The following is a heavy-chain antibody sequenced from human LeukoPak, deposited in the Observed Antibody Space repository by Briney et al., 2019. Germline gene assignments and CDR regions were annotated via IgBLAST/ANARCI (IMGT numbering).Heavy chain of an antibody. CDR1: GSTVSSHW. V-gene: IGHV3-74*01. D-gene: IGHD6-19*01. Sequence: GGSLRLSCAASGSTVSSHWMYWVRQAPGRGLVWVSHINTAETITNYVDSVRGRFTISRDDAKNTLYLQMNNLRAEDTAVYYCARNKLSSGLDYWGQGTLVTVSS. CDR3: ARNKLSSGLDY. J-gene: IGHJ4*02. CDR2: INTAETIT.